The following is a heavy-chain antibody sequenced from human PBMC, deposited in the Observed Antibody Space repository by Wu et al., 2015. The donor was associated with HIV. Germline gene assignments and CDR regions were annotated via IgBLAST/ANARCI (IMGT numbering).Heavy chain of an antibody. D-gene: IGHD3-3*02. CDR1: GYTFIDYY. CDR2: INPNTGDT. CDR3: ARDWQFHVIFGDFYMDV. Sequence: QVQLVQSGAEVQKSGASLKVSCKTSGYTFIDYYIHWVRQAPGQGLQWMGWINPNTGDTNYAETFKGRVTMTRDTSISTVYMVLTSLKFNDTATYYCARDWQFHVIFGDFYMDVWGNGTTVIVSS. V-gene: IGHV1-2*02. J-gene: IGHJ6*03.